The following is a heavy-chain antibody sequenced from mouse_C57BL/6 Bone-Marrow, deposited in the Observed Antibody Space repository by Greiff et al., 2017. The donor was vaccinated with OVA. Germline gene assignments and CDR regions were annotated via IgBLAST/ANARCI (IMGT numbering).Heavy chain of an antibody. CDR1: GYAFTNYL. V-gene: IGHV1-54*01. CDR2: INPGSGGT. J-gene: IGHJ1*03. CDR3: ARRIYYYGSRFV. Sequence: VQLQQSGAELVRPGPSVKVSCKASGYAFTNYLIEWVKQRPGQGLEWIGVINPGSGGTNYNEKFKGKATLTADKSSSTAYMQLSSLTSEDSAVYFCARRIYYYGSRFVWGTGTTVTVSS. D-gene: IGHD1-1*01.